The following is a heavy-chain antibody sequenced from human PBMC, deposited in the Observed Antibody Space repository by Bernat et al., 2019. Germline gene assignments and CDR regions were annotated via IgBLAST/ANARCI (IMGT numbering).Heavy chain of an antibody. CDR1: GGTFSSYA. J-gene: IGHJ4*02. CDR3: ARGGGSGSYSIANHQIDY. D-gene: IGHD3-10*01. Sequence: QVQLVQSGAEVKKPGSSVKVSCKASGGTFSSYAISWVRQAPGQGLEWMGGIIPIFGTANYAQKSQGRVTITADESTSTAYRELSSLRSEETAVYYCARGGGSGSYSIANHQIDYWGQGTLVTVSS. V-gene: IGHV1-69*01. CDR2: IIPIFGTA.